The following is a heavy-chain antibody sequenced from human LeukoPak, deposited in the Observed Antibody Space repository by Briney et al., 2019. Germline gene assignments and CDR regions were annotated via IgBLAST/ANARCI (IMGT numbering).Heavy chain of an antibody. Sequence: GGSLRLSCAASGFSFSSYAMTWVRQAPGKGLEWVGRIKSKTDGGTTDYAAPVKGRFTISRDDSKNTLYLQMNSLKTEDTAVYYCATYYGDDYWGQGTLVTVSS. D-gene: IGHD4-17*01. CDR1: GFSFSSYA. CDR2: IKSKTDGGTT. J-gene: IGHJ4*02. V-gene: IGHV3-15*01. CDR3: ATYYGDDY.